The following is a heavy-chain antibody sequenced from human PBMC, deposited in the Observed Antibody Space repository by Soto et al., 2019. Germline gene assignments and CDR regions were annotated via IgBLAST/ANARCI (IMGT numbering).Heavy chain of an antibody. J-gene: IGHJ6*02. CDR1: GGTFSGYA. Sequence: QVQLVQSGAEVKKPGSSVKVSCKASGGTFSGYAISWVRQAPGQGLEWMGGIIPIFGTANYAQKFQGRVTITADESTSTAYMELSSLRSEDTAVYYCARARDIVVVVAATPHYYYGMDVWGQGTTVTVSS. V-gene: IGHV1-69*01. CDR2: IIPIFGTA. CDR3: ARARDIVVVVAATPHYYYGMDV. D-gene: IGHD2-15*01.